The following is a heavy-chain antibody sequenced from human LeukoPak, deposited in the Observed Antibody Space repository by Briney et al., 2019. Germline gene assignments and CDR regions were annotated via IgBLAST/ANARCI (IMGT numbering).Heavy chain of an antibody. CDR3: ARSLSSGWSAAFDI. V-gene: IGHV3-21*01. CDR1: GFTLSSYS. Sequence: PGGSLRLSCAASGFTLSSYSMNWVRQAPGKGLEWVSSISSSSSYIYYADSVKGRFTISRDNAKNSLYLQMNSLRAEDTAVYYCARSLSSGWSAAFDIWGQGTMVTVSS. J-gene: IGHJ3*02. D-gene: IGHD6-19*01. CDR2: ISSSSSYI.